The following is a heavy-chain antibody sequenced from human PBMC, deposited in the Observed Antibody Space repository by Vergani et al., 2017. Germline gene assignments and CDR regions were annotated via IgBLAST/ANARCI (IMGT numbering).Heavy chain of an antibody. CDR2: MNPNSGNT. J-gene: IGHJ5*02. V-gene: IGHV1-8*01. CDR3: ARDGVGGDCSGGSCYSENGNWFVP. D-gene: IGHD2-15*01. Sequence: QVQLVQSGAEVKKPGASVKVSCKASGYTFTSYDINWVRQATGQGLEWMGWMNPNSGNTGYAQKFQGRVTMTRNTSISTAYMELSSLRSEDTAVYYCARDGVGGDCSGGSCYSENGNWFVPWGQGTLVTVSS. CDR1: GYTFTSYD.